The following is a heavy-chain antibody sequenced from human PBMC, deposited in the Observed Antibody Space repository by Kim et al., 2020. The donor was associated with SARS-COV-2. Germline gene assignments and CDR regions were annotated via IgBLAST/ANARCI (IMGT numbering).Heavy chain of an antibody. CDR1: GYTFTSYG. J-gene: IGHJ4*02. Sequence: ASVKVSCKASGYTFTSYGISWVRQDPGPGLAWMGWISAYNGNTNYAQKLQGRVTMTTDTSTSTAYMELRSLRSDYTAVYYSARPLNALNYYGSVSSWAYWGQGTLFTVSS. CDR3: ARPLNALNYYGSVSSWAY. V-gene: IGHV1-18*01. CDR2: ISAYNGNT. D-gene: IGHD3-10*01.